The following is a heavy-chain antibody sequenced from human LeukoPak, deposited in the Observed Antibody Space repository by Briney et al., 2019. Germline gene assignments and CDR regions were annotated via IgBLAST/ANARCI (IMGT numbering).Heavy chain of an antibody. Sequence: GGALRLSCAASGLTFSSDGMHWVRQAPGKGLEWVAYIRYDGSNKYYADSVKGRFTISRDNSKNTLYVQMNSLRAEDTAVYYCARGAYDWGQGTLVTVSS. CDR2: IRYDGSNK. CDR3: ARGAYD. V-gene: IGHV3-30*02. CDR1: GLTFSSDG. D-gene: IGHD2-8*01. J-gene: IGHJ4*02.